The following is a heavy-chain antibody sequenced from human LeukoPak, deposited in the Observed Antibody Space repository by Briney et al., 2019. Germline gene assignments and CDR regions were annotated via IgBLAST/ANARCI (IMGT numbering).Heavy chain of an antibody. D-gene: IGHD2-8*01. J-gene: IGHJ4*02. CDR1: GFTFSDHF. V-gene: IGHV3-11*04. Sequence: GGSLRLSCAASGFTFSDHFMTWIRQAPGKGLEWVSYISSGSSTIYYGDSVKGRFTVSRDNAVNSLYLQMNSLRAEDTAVYYCARDVRDPEIDYWGQGTLVTVSS. CDR2: ISSGSSTI. CDR3: ARDVRDPEIDY.